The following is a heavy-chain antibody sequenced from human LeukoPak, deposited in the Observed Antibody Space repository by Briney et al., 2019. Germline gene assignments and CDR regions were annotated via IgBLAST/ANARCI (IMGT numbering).Heavy chain of an antibody. Sequence: PSETLSLTCAVSGGSISSSNWWSWVRQPPGKGLEWIGEIYHSGSTNYNPSLKSRVTISVDKSKNQFSLKLSSVTAADTAVYYCARDAPIAVAGDPYYYYGMDVWGQGTTVTVSS. J-gene: IGHJ6*02. CDR1: GGSISSSNW. CDR3: ARDAPIAVAGDPYYYYGMDV. CDR2: IYHSGST. V-gene: IGHV4-4*02. D-gene: IGHD6-19*01.